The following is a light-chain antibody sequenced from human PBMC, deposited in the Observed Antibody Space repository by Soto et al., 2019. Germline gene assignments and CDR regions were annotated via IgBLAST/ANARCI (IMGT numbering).Light chain of an antibody. J-gene: IGKJ4*01. CDR1: QGVSRK. CDR3: QQYHTWPIN. CDR2: GAS. Sequence: DIVMTQSPATLSVAPGERVTFSCRASQGVSRKLAWYQHRPGQAPRLLISGASTGATGIPARFSGSGSGTEFTLTISSLQSEDCAIYYCQQYHTWPINFGGGTKVDIK. V-gene: IGKV3-15*01.